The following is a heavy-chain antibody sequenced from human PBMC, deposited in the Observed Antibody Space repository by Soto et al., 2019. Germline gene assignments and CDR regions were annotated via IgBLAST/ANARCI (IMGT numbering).Heavy chain of an antibody. D-gene: IGHD1-1*01. J-gene: IGHJ3*02. CDR2: ISWNSGSI. CDR1: GFTFDDYA. CDR3: AKGRTGTTFDAFDI. Sequence: GGSLRLSCAASGFTFDDYAMHWVRQAPGKGLEWVSGISWNSGSIGYADSVKGRFTISRDNAKNSLYLQMNSLRAEDTALYYCAKGRTGTTFDAFDIWGQGTMVTVSS. V-gene: IGHV3-9*01.